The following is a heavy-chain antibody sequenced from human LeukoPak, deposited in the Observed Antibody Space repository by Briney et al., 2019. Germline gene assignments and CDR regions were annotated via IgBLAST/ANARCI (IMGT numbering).Heavy chain of an antibody. CDR3: AKGPLYDF. J-gene: IGHJ4*02. V-gene: IGHV3-23*01. CDR2: ISGSGDST. Sequence: WVRQAPGKGLEWVSAISGSGDSTYYADSVKGRFTISRDNSKNTLYLQMNSLRAEDTAVYYCAKGPLYDFWGQGTLVTASS.